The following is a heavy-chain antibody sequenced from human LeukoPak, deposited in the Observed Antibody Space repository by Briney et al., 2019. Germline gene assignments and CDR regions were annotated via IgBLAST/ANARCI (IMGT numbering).Heavy chain of an antibody. D-gene: IGHD3-22*01. J-gene: IGHJ4*02. Sequence: SVKVSCKASGGTFSSYAISWVRHAPGQGLEWMGGIIPIFGTANHAQKFQGRVTITTDESTSTAYMELSSLRSEDTAVYYCASPYYYDSSGYFLYWGQGTLVTVSS. CDR1: GGTFSSYA. CDR3: ASPYYYDSSGYFLY. CDR2: IIPIFGTA. V-gene: IGHV1-69*05.